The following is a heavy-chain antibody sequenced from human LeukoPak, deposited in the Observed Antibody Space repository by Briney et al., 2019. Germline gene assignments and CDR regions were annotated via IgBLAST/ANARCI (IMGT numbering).Heavy chain of an antibody. CDR3: AKAPPPYCSGGSRFDAFDI. D-gene: IGHD2-15*01. V-gene: IGHV3-23*01. J-gene: IGHJ3*02. CDR2: ISGSGGTT. Sequence: GGSLRLSCAASGFTFSTFAMIWVRQPPGKGLEWVSAISGSGGTTYYADSVKRRFTISRDNSKNTLYLQMNSLRAEDTAVYYCAKAPPPYCSGGSRFDAFDIWGQGTMVTVSS. CDR1: GFTFSTFA.